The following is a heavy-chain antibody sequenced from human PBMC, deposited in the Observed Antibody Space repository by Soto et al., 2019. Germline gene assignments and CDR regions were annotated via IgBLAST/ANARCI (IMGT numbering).Heavy chain of an antibody. V-gene: IGHV1-2*02. J-gene: IGHJ6*03. CDR2: INPNGGAT. D-gene: IGHD5-12*01. CDR1: GDSFNDYY. Sequence: VQLAQSGAEVKKPGASVKVSCKTSGDSFNDYYIHWVRQAPGQGLEWMGWINPNGGATKYAQKFQGRVTVTRDTSIRTVYMELSSLRSDDTAVYYCARESGGATATLDYYYFYMDVWDKGTTVIVSS. CDR3: ARESGGATATLDYYYFYMDV.